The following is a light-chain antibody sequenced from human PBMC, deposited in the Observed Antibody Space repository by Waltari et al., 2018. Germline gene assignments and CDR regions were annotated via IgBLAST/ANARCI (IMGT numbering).Light chain of an antibody. CDR1: QSLLHSDGKTY. V-gene: IGKV2-29*03. CDR3: MQSVHLPSFT. CDR2: EAS. Sequence: DIVMTQTPLSLSVTPGQPASISCKSRQSLLHSDGKTYLYWYLQRPGQSPQLLIYEASSRFSGVPDKFSGSGSGKDFTLKISRVEADDVGVYYCMQSVHLPSFTFGPGTKVDIK. J-gene: IGKJ3*01.